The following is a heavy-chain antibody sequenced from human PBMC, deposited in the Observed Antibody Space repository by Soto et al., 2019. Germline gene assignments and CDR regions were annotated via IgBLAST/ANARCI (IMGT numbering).Heavy chain of an antibody. V-gene: IGHV1-2*02. CDR3: ARSLTTLTPLLDY. CDR1: GYTLTDNY. Sequence: QVQLVQSGAEVKSPGASVKVSCKASGYTLTDNYMHWVREAPGQGLEWMGWINPNGGTNYAQKFQGRVTMTRDTSIRTAYMELSRLRSDDTAVYYCARSLTTLTPLLDYWGQGTLVTVSS. D-gene: IGHD4-17*01. CDR2: INPNGGT. J-gene: IGHJ4*02.